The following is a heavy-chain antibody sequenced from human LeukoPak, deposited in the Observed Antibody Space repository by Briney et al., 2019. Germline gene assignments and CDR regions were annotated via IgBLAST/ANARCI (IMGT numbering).Heavy chain of an antibody. CDR3: AKDPTSLGDSSGGAWDY. CDR2: IRYDGSNK. Sequence: PGGSLRLSCAASGFTFSSYGMHWVRQAPGKGLEWVAFIRYDGSNKYYADSVKGRFTISRDNSKNTLYLQMNSLRAEDTAVYYCAKDPTSLGDSSGGAWDYWGQGTLVTVSS. J-gene: IGHJ4*02. D-gene: IGHD3-22*01. CDR1: GFTFSSYG. V-gene: IGHV3-30*02.